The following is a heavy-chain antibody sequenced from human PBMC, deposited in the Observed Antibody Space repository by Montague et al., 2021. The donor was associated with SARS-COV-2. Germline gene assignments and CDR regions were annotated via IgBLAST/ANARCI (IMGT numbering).Heavy chain of an antibody. J-gene: IGHJ6*02. CDR1: GGSISSSSYY. D-gene: IGHD1-26*01. CDR2: IHYSGSA. V-gene: IGHV4-39*01. CDR3: ARLWDTVYYYYGMDV. Sequence: SETLSLTCAVSGGSISSSSYYWGWIRRPPGKGLEWIGSIHYSGSACYNPSLKSRVSISVDTSKNQFSLKLSSVTAADTAVYYCARLWDTVYYYYGMDVWGQGTTVTVSS.